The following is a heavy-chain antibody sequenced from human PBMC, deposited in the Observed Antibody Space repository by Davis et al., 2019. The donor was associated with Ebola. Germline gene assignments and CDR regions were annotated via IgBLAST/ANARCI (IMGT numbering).Heavy chain of an antibody. CDR3: AREKALELRWDYYYYGMDV. Sequence: ASVKVSCKASGYTFTSYGISWVRQAPGQGLEWMGWISAYNGNTNYAQKLQGRVTMTTDTSTSTAYMELRSLRSDDTAVYYCAREKALELRWDYYYYGMDVWGEGTTVTVSS. CDR2: ISAYNGNT. V-gene: IGHV1-18*04. J-gene: IGHJ6*04. CDR1: GYTFTSYG. D-gene: IGHD1-7*01.